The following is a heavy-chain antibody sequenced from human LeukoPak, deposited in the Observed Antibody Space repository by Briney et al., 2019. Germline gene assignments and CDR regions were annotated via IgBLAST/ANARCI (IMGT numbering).Heavy chain of an antibody. Sequence: SETLSFTCTVSGGSVSGYFWSWIRQPPGRGLEWVAYIHYTGTTNYNPSLKSRLMISVDTSKNQFSLKLSSVTAADTAVYYCARHNQVTVTTSSYSYPMDVWGQGTTVSVSS. CDR3: ARHNQVTVTTSSYSYPMDV. V-gene: IGHV4-59*08. J-gene: IGHJ6*02. D-gene: IGHD4-11*01. CDR2: IHYTGTT. CDR1: GGSVSGYF.